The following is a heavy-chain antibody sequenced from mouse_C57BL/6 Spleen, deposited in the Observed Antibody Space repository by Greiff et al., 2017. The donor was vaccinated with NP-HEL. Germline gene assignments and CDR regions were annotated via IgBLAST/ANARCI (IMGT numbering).Heavy chain of an antibody. CDR2: IYPGDGDT. CDR3: ARNYEGGVFAMDY. Sequence: QVTLKVSGAELVKPGASVKISCKASGYAFSSYWMNWVKQRPGKGLEWIGQIYPGDGDTNYNGKFKGKATLTADKSSSTAYMQLSSLTSEDAAVYCCARNYEGGVFAMDYWGQGTSVTVSS. CDR1: GYAFSSYW. V-gene: IGHV1-80*01. J-gene: IGHJ4*01. D-gene: IGHD1-1*01.